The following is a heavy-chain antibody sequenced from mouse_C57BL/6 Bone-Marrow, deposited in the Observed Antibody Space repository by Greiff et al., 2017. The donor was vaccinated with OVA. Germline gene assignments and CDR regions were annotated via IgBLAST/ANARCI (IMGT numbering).Heavy chain of an antibody. CDR1: GYTFTDYY. V-gene: IGHV1-26*01. J-gene: IGHJ2*01. Sequence: VQLKQSGPELVKPGASVKISCKASGYTFTDYYMNWVKQSHGKSLEWIGDINPNNGGTSYNQKFKGKATLTVDKSSSTAYMELRSLTSEDSAVYYCARLLTTVVATDYFDYWGQGTTLTVSS. CDR2: INPNNGGT. D-gene: IGHD1-1*01. CDR3: ARLLTTVVATDYFDY.